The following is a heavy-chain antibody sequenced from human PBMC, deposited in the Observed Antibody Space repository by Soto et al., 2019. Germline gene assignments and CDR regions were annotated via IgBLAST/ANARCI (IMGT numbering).Heavy chain of an antibody. V-gene: IGHV3-33*01. D-gene: IGHD2-2*01. J-gene: IGHJ4*02. CDR1: GFTFSSYG. CDR2: IWYDGSNK. Sequence: GGSLRLSCAASGFTFSSYGMHWVRQAPGKGLEWVAVIWYDGSNKYYADSVKGRFTISRDNSKNTLYLQMNSLRAEDTAVYYCARVVGVVVPAASNSASNADYYFDYWGQGTLVTVSS. CDR3: ARVVGVVVPAASNSASNADYYFDY.